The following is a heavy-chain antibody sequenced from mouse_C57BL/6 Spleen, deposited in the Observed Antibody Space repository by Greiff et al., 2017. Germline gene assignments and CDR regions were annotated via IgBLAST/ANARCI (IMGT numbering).Heavy chain of an antibody. CDR3: ARDAQFDYDGYYAMDY. CDR2: SRNKANDYTT. Sequence: EVQVVESGGGLVQSGRSLRLSCATSGFTFSDFYMEWVRQAPGKGLEWIAASRNKANDYTTEYSASVKGRFIVSRDTSQSILYLQMNALRAEDTAIYYCARDAQFDYDGYYAMDYWGQGTSVTVSS. V-gene: IGHV7-1*01. CDR1: GFTFSDFY. D-gene: IGHD2-4*01. J-gene: IGHJ4*01.